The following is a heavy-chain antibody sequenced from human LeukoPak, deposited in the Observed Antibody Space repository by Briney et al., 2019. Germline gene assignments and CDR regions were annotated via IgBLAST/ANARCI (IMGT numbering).Heavy chain of an antibody. CDR1: GGSISSGGYY. CDR3: ARAHYYDSSGYTNWFDP. V-gene: IGHV4-31*03. J-gene: IGHJ5*02. Sequence: SETLSLTCTVSGGSISSGGYYWSWIRQHPGKGLEWIGYIYCSGSTYYNPSLKSRVTISVDTSKNQFSLKLSSVTAADTAVYYCARAHYYDSSGYTNWFDPWGQGTLVTVSS. D-gene: IGHD3-22*01. CDR2: IYCSGST.